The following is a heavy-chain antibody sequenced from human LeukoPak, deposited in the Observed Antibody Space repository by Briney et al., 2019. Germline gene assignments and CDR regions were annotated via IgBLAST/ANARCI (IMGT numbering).Heavy chain of an antibody. J-gene: IGHJ5*02. D-gene: IGHD3-3*01. Sequence: GSSVKVSCKASGGTFSSYAISWVRQAPGQGLEWMGRIIPILGIANYAQKFRGRVTITADKSTSTAYMELSSLRSEDTAVYYCARDYDFWSGYYMRRFDPWGQGTLVTVSS. CDR3: ARDYDFWSGYYMRRFDP. V-gene: IGHV1-69*04. CDR1: GGTFSSYA. CDR2: IIPILGIA.